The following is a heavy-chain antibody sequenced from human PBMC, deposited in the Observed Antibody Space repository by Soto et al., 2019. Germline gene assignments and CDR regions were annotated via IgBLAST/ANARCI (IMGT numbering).Heavy chain of an antibody. D-gene: IGHD1-26*01. V-gene: IGHV3-30*18. CDR2: ISYDGSNK. J-gene: IGHJ4*02. Sequence: HPGGSLRLSCAASGFTFSSYGMHWVRQAPGKGLEWVAVISYDGSNKYYADSVKGRFTISRDNSKNTLYLQMNSLRAEDTAVYYCAKDQVSGSYSGPFDYWGQGTLVTVSS. CDR1: GFTFSSYG. CDR3: AKDQVSGSYSGPFDY.